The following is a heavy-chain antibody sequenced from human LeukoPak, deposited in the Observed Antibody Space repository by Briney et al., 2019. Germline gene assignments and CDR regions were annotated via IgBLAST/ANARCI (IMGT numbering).Heavy chain of an antibody. D-gene: IGHD1-1*01. CDR3: AREVRYNWNDDWFDP. J-gene: IGHJ5*02. CDR1: GYTFTGYY. Sequence: ASVKVSCKASGYTFTGYYMHWVRQAPGQGLEWMGWINPNSGGTNYAQKFQGRVTMTTDTSTSTAYMELRSLRSDDTAVYYCAREVRYNWNDDWFDPWGQGTLVTVSS. CDR2: INPNSGGT. V-gene: IGHV1-2*02.